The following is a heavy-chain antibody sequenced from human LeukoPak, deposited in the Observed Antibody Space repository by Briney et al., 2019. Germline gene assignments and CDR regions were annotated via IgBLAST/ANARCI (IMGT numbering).Heavy chain of an antibody. CDR1: VYFISCSFF. Sequence: KASETLSLTCTVSVYFISCSFFWVWLRQTPGNGLQWIGSLYSTGTTYSNPSLAGRVTMSIDSSKNQLSLKLRSVTAADTAVYNCATQWSVTNTRRFAIWGQGSRVTVSS. CDR3: ATQWSVTNTRRFAI. V-gene: IGHV4-38-2*02. J-gene: IGHJ3*02. CDR2: LYSTGTT. D-gene: IGHD4-17*01.